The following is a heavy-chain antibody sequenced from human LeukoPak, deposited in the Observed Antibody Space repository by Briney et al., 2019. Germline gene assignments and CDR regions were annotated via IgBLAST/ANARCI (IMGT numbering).Heavy chain of an antibody. V-gene: IGHV4-59*01. CDR3: ARHIVVVPETWFDP. CDR1: GGSISSYY. Sequence: PSETLSLTCTVSGGSISSYYWSWIRQPPGKGLEWIAYISNSGSTNYNPSLKSRVTVSVHTSKNQFSLTLRSVTAADTAVYFCARHIVVVPETWFDPWGQGTLVTVSS. CDR2: ISNSGST. J-gene: IGHJ5*02. D-gene: IGHD2-2*01.